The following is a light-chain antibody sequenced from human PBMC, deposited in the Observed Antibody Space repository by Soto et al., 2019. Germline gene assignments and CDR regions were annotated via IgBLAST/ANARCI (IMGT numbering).Light chain of an antibody. J-gene: IGLJ2*01. CDR3: SSYTGSSTVV. Sequence: QSALTQPASVSGSHGQSIAISCTGSSSDIGDYNYVSWYQQHPGKAPKLMIYDVSNRPSGVSNRFSGSMSGNTASLTISGLQPEDEADYYCSSYTGSSTVVFGGGTKVTVL. V-gene: IGLV2-14*01. CDR1: SSDIGDYNY. CDR2: DVS.